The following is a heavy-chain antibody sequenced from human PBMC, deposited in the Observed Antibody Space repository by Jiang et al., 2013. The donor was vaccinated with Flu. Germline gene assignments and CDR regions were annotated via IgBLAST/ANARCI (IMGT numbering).Heavy chain of an antibody. D-gene: IGHD1-26*01. J-gene: IGHJ4*02. CDR1: GGSVSSGSYY. CDR3: ARVVGAKALDY. V-gene: IGHV4-61*01. CDR2: IYYSGST. Sequence: GPGLVKPSETLSLTCTVSGGSVSSGSYYWSWIRQPPGKGLEWIGYIYYSGSTNYNPSLKSRVTISVDTSKNQFSLKLSSVTAADTAVYYCARVVGAKALDYWGPGEPWSPSPQ.